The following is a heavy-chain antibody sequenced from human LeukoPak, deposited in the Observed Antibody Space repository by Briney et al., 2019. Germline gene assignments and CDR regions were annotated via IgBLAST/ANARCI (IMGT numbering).Heavy chain of an antibody. V-gene: IGHV3-7*01. D-gene: IGHD3-10*02. Sequence: AGSLRLSCAASGFTFSSYEMNWVRQAPGRGLEWVANTNEDGSAKYYVGSVKGRFTISRDNAKNSLYLQMNSLRAEDTAVYYCAELGITMIGGVWGKGTTVTISS. J-gene: IGHJ6*04. CDR2: TNEDGSAK. CDR1: GFTFSSYE. CDR3: AELGITMIGGV.